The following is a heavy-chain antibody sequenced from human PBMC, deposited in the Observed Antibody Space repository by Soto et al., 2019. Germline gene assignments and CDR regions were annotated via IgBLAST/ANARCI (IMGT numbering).Heavy chain of an antibody. Sequence: PSETLSLTCTVAGASIKNGRYYWAWIRQPPGRGLEWVASVYHSGRTYYNPSLKSRVTISIDTSRNQFSLKLNSVTAADTAIFYCARIGNFYGSGSYYDTPFDSWGQGTLVTVSS. CDR3: ARIGNFYGSGSYYDTPFDS. J-gene: IGHJ4*02. V-gene: IGHV4-39*01. CDR2: VYHSGRT. D-gene: IGHD3-10*01. CDR1: GASIKNGRYY.